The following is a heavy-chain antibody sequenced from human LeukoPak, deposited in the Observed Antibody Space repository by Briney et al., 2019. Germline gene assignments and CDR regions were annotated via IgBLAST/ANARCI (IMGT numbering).Heavy chain of an antibody. CDR3: ARVHPSSSWYPYFDY. J-gene: IGHJ4*02. CDR1: GGSISTTNYY. Sequence: PSETLSLTCTVSGGSISTTNYYWGWIRQSPGKGLEWFGCVYYSGSTNYNPSLKSRVTISVDTSKNQFSLKLSSVTAADTAVYYCARVHPSSSWYPYFDYWGQGTLVTVSS. V-gene: IGHV4-39*07. D-gene: IGHD6-13*01. CDR2: VYYSGST.